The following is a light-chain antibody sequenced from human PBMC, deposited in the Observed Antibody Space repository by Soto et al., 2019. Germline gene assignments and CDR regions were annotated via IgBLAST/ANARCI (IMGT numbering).Light chain of an antibody. J-gene: IGKJ3*01. CDR3: QHYNNWPLT. V-gene: IGKV3-15*01. Sequence: EIVMTQSPATLSVSPGERATLSCRASQSVSSNLAWYQLKPGQAPRLLIYGASARATGTPARFSGSGSGTEFTLTISSLQSEDFAVYFCQHYNNWPLTFGPGTKVDIK. CDR1: QSVSSN. CDR2: GAS.